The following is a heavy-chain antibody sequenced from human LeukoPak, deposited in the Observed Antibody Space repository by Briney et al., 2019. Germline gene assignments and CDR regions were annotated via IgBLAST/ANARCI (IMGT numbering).Heavy chain of an antibody. D-gene: IGHD2-2*01. CDR2: VFHSGST. V-gene: IGHV4-4*02. J-gene: IGHJ3*02. CDR1: GGSVSTTSW. Sequence: SETLSLTCAVSGGSVSTTSWWTWVRQPPGKGLEWIGEVFHSGSTNYSPSLKSRVTISVDKSKNQFSLDMNYVTAADTAVYYCASARRYCSDTRCSDAFDMWGQGTMVTVSS. CDR3: ASARRYCSDTRCSDAFDM.